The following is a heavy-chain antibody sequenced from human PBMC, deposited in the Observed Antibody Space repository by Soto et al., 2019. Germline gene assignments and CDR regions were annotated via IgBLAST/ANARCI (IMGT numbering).Heavy chain of an antibody. CDR3: AKDKFCSSTSCQGDHYYYYYGMDV. D-gene: IGHD2-2*01. V-gene: IGHV3-30*18. CDR1: GFTFSSYG. CDR2: ISYDGSNK. Sequence: GGSLRLSCAASGFTFSSYGMHWVRQAPGKGLEWVAVISYDGSNKYYADSVKGRFTISRDNSKNTLYLQMNSLRAEDTAVYYCAKDKFCSSTSCQGDHYYYYYGMDVWGQGTTVTVSS. J-gene: IGHJ6*02.